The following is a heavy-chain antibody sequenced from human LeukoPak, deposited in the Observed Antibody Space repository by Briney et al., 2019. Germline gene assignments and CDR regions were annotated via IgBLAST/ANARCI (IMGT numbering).Heavy chain of an antibody. Sequence: GGSLRLSCAASGFTFITYAMTWVRQAPGKGLEWVSSISNSGGSTYYADSVKGRFTISRDNSKNTLYLQMNSLRAEDTAVYYCAKGRVPAAIHRSYFDYWGQGTLVTVSS. J-gene: IGHJ4*02. D-gene: IGHD2-2*02. CDR2: ISNSGGST. CDR3: AKGRVPAAIHRSYFDY. CDR1: GFTFITYA. V-gene: IGHV3-23*01.